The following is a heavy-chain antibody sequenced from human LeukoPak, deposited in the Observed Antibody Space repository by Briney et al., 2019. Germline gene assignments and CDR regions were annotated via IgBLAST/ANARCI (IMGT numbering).Heavy chain of an antibody. CDR1: GGSISSSSYY. V-gene: IGHV4-39*07. CDR2: INHSGST. J-gene: IGHJ3*02. CDR3: ARITMIVGDAFDI. D-gene: IGHD3-22*01. Sequence: PSETLSLTCSVSGGSISSSSYYWGWIRQPPGKGLEWIGEINHSGSTNYNPSLKSRVTISVDTSKNQFSLKLSSVTAADTAVYYCARITMIVGDAFDIWGQGTMVTVSS.